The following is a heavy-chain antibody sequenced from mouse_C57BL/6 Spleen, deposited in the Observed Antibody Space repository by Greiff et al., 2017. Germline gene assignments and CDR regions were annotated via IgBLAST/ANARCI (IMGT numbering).Heavy chain of an antibody. CDR2: INPNNGGT. V-gene: IGHV1-26*01. CDR3: ARWDVGGFAY. D-gene: IGHD3-1*01. Sequence: VQLQQSGPELVKPGASVKISCKASGYTFTDYYMNWVKQSHGKSLEWIGDINPNNGGTSYNQKFKGKATLTVDKSSSTAYMERRSLTSEASADYDCARWDVGGFAYWGQGTLVTVSA. CDR1: GYTFTDYY. J-gene: IGHJ3*01.